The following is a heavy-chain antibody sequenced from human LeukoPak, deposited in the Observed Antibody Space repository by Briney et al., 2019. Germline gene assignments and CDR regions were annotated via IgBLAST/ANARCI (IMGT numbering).Heavy chain of an antibody. CDR1: GYTFTSYY. Sequence: ASVKVSCKASGYTFTSYYMHWVRQAPGQGLEWMGWINPNSGGTNYAQKFQGRVTMTRDTSISTAYMELSRLRSDDTAVYYCARDAIIVSFPNWXDPWGQGTLXTV. CDR3: ARDAIIVSFPNWXDP. V-gene: IGHV1-2*02. J-gene: IGHJ5*02. CDR2: INPNSGGT. D-gene: IGHD3-22*01.